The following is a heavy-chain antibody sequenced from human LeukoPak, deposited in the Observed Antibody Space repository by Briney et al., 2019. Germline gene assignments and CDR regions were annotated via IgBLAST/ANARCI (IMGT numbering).Heavy chain of an antibody. CDR2: ISGSGGST. Sequence: GGSLRLSCAASGFTFSSYAMSWVRQAPGKWLEWVAAISGSGGSTYYTDSVKGRFTISRDNSKNTLYLQMNSLRAEDTAVYYCAKTGDYYDSSGYVDAFDIWGQGTMVTVSS. CDR1: GFTFSSYA. D-gene: IGHD3-22*01. J-gene: IGHJ3*02. V-gene: IGHV3-23*01. CDR3: AKTGDYYDSSGYVDAFDI.